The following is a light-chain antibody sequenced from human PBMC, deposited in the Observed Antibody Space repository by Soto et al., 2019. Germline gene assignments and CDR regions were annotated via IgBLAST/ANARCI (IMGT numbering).Light chain of an antibody. V-gene: IGKV3-11*01. CDR3: QWRSAWPPRLT. CDR1: ESIGNY. J-gene: IGKJ4*01. Sequence: EVVLTQSPATLSLSPGERATLSCRASESIGNYLAWYQQKLGQAPKLLIYDASHKAIGIPGRFSGDGSGTDFTLTISSLEPEDFAVYYCQWRSAWPPRLTFGGGNKVEIK. CDR2: DAS.